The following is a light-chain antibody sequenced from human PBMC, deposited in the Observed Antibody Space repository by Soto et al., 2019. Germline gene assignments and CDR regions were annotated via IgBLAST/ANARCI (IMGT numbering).Light chain of an antibody. V-gene: IGKV3-11*01. CDR2: DAS. J-gene: IGKJ4*01. CDR3: QQRSNWPLT. Sequence: EIVLTQSPATLSLSPGERATLSCRASQSVTSYLAWYQQKPGQAPRLLIYDASNRASGIPARFSGGGSGTDFTVTISSLETEDFAVYYCQQRSNWPLTFGGGTKVEIK. CDR1: QSVTSY.